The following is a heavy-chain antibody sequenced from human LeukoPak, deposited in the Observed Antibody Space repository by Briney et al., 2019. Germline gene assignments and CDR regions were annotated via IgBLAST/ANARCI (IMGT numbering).Heavy chain of an antibody. V-gene: IGHV3-15*01. CDR3: TTERDTRYDFWSGYYSYYYYMDV. Sequence: PGGSLRLSCAASGFTFSNAWMSWVRQAPGKGLKWVGRIKSKTDGGTTDYAAPVKGRFTISRDDSKNTLYLQMNSLKTEDTAVYYCTTERDTRYDFWSGYYSYYYYMDVWGKGTTVTVSS. D-gene: IGHD3-3*01. CDR1: GFTFSNAW. CDR2: IKSKTDGGTT. J-gene: IGHJ6*03.